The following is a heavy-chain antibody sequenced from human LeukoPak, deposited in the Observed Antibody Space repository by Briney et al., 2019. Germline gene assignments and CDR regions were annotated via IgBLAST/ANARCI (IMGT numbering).Heavy chain of an antibody. CDR3: AKDGDEVVPGLYFDY. D-gene: IGHD4-17*01. CDR2: ISYDGSNK. J-gene: IGHJ4*02. Sequence: GRSLRLSCAASGFTFSSYGMHWVRQAPGKGLEWVAVISYDGSNKYYADSVKGRFTISRDNSKNTLYLQMNSLRAEDTAVYYCAKDGDEVVPGLYFDYWGQGTLVTVSS. CDR1: GFTFSSYG. V-gene: IGHV3-30*18.